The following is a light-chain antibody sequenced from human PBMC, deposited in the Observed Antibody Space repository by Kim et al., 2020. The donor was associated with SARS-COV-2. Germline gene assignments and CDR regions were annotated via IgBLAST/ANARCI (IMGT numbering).Light chain of an antibody. V-gene: IGLV7-46*01. CDR2: DTN. Sequence: PGGTVTLTWGSSTGVVTSGHYPHWLQQKPGQAPRTLIYDTNNKHSWTPARFSGSLLGGKAALTLSGAQPEDEADYYCLFSYSGARVFGGGTQLTVL. CDR3: LFSYSGARV. J-gene: IGLJ3*02. CDR1: TGVVTSGHY.